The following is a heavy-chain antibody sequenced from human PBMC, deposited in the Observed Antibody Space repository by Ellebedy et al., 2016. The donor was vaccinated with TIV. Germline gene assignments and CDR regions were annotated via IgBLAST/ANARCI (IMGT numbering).Heavy chain of an antibody. D-gene: IGHD6-19*01. CDR3: VKGLGFTSGWFPYFDF. CDR1: GFTFSTYG. CDR2: VWYDGSDK. Sequence: GESLKISCAASGFTFSTYGLHWVRQAPGKGLEWVAVVWYDGSDKYYADSVKGRFTISRDNSKNTLYLQMSSLRSEDTAVYYCVKGLGFTSGWFPYFDFWGQGTLVTVSS. V-gene: IGHV3-30*02. J-gene: IGHJ4*02.